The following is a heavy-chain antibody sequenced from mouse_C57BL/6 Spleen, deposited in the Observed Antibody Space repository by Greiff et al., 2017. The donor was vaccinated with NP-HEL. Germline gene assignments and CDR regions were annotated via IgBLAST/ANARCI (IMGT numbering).Heavy chain of an antibody. CDR2: NNYDGSST. V-gene: IGHV5-16*01. Sequence: VQGVESEGGLVQPGSSMKLSCTASGFPFSDYYMAWVRQVPEKGLEWVANNNYDGSSTYYLDSLKSRFIISRDNAKNIIYLQMSSLRSEDTATYYGASCMGLLPPYWYFDVWGTGTTVTVSS. J-gene: IGHJ1*03. CDR1: GFPFSDYY. CDR3: ASCMGLLPPYWYFDV. D-gene: IGHD1-1*01.